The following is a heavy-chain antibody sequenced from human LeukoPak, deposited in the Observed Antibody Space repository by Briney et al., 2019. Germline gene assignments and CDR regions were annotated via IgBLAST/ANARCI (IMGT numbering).Heavy chain of an antibody. Sequence: GGSLRLSCAASGFTFSSYAMHWVRQAPGKGLEYVSAISSNGGSTYYANSVKGRFTISRDNSKNTLYLQMGSLRAEDMAVYYCARETFLDYWGQGTLVTVSS. V-gene: IGHV3-64*01. CDR1: GFTFSSYA. CDR2: ISSNGGST. CDR3: ARETFLDY. D-gene: IGHD2/OR15-2a*01. J-gene: IGHJ4*02.